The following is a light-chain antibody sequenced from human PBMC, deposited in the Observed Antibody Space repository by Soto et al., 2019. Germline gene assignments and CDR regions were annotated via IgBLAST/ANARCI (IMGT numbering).Light chain of an antibody. V-gene: IGLV2-23*01. J-gene: IGLJ1*01. Sequence: SVLTQPASVSGSPGQSITISCTGTSSDVGSYDLVSWYQQPPGKAPKLMIYEDTKRPSGISTRFSGSKSGNAASLTISGLQAEDEADYYCCSYAGSGTFVFGTGTKLT. CDR3: CSYAGSGTFV. CDR2: EDT. CDR1: SSDVGSYDL.